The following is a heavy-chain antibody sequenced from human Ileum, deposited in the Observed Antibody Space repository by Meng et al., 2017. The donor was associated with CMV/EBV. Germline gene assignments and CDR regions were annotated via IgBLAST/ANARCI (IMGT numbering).Heavy chain of an antibody. Sequence: SVKVSCKASGGTFSSYAISWVRQGPGQGLEWMGGIIPIFGTANYAQKSQGRVTITTDESTSTAYMELSSLRSEDTAVYYCARTHGVTIFGVVIIDYYYYGMDVWGQGTTVTVSS. D-gene: IGHD3-3*01. CDR3: ARTHGVTIFGVVIIDYYYYGMDV. CDR1: GGTFSSYA. V-gene: IGHV1-69*05. CDR2: IIPIFGTA. J-gene: IGHJ6*02.